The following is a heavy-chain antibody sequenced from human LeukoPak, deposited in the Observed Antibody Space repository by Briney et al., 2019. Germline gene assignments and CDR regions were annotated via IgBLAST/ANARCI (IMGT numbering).Heavy chain of an antibody. J-gene: IGHJ4*02. V-gene: IGHV4-4*07. D-gene: IGHD6-13*01. CDR1: SGSISSYF. CDR3: ARVLIAAAEYYFDY. Sequence: SETLSLTCSTSSGSISSYFWSWIRQPAGKGLEWIGRIYTSGGTNYNPSLKNRVSMSVDTSKNQFSLKLNSVTAADTAVYYCARVLIAAAEYYFDYWGQGTLVTVSS. CDR2: IYTSGGT.